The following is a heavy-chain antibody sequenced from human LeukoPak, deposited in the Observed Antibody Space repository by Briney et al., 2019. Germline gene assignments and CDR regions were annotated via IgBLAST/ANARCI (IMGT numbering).Heavy chain of an antibody. CDR3: AKDIAVAGMTFWYFDL. J-gene: IGHJ2*01. Sequence: SVKVSCKASGGTFSSYAISWVRQAPGQGLEWMGGIIPIFGTANYAQKFQGRVTITADESTSTAYMELSSLRSEDTAAYYCAKDIAVAGMTFWYFDLWGRGTLVTVSS. D-gene: IGHD6-19*01. CDR1: GGTFSSYA. V-gene: IGHV1-69*13. CDR2: IIPIFGTA.